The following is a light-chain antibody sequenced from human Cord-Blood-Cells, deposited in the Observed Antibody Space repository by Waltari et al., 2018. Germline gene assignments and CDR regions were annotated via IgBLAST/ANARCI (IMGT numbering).Light chain of an antibody. J-gene: IGLJ2*01. V-gene: IGLV2-11*01. CDR3: CSYAGSYTVV. CDR1: RSDVGGYNY. CDR2: DVS. Sequence: QSALTQPRSVSGSPGQSVTISCTGNRSDVGGYNYVSWYQQHPGKAPKLMIYDVSKRPSGVPDRFSGSKSGNTASLTISGLQAEDEADYYCCSYAGSYTVVFGGGTKLTVL.